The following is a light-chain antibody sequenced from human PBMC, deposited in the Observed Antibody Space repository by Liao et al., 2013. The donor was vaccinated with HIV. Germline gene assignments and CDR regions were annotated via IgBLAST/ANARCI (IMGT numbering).Light chain of an antibody. Sequence: SYELTQPPSVSAAPGQTATVTCGGHNIDSYSVHWSQQKPGQAPVLVICYETDRPAGIPERFSGSNSGNTATLTISRVEVGDEADYYCQVWDVGNDQDVVFGGGTKLTVL. CDR1: NIDSYS. J-gene: IGLJ2*01. CDR2: YET. V-gene: IGLV3-21*02. CDR3: QVWDVGNDQDVV.